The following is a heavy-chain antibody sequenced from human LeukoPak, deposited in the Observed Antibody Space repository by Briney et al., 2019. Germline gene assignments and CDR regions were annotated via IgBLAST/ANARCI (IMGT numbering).Heavy chain of an antibody. CDR3: ARQRLSIAAAGSRNLNAFDI. CDR1: GDTVSSYA. Sequence: SVKVSCKASGDTVSSYAISWVRQAPGQGLEWMGGIIPIFGTANYAQKFQGRVTITADESTSTAYMELSSLRSEDTAVYYCARQRLSIAAAGSRNLNAFDIWGQGTMVTVSS. J-gene: IGHJ3*02. D-gene: IGHD6-13*01. CDR2: IIPIFGTA. V-gene: IGHV1-69*13.